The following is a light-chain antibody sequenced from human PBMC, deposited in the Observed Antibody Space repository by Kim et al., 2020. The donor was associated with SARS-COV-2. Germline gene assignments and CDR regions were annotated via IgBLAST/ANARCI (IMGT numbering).Light chain of an antibody. CDR1: QIISSH. V-gene: IGKV1-39*01. Sequence: ASVGDRFSITGRTTQIISSHLNWYQQKPGRAPKLLISAASTLQGGVPSRFSGSGSETDFTLTISSLQPEDFATYFCQQSYITPFTFGPGTKVDIK. CDR3: QQSYITPFT. CDR2: AAS. J-gene: IGKJ3*01.